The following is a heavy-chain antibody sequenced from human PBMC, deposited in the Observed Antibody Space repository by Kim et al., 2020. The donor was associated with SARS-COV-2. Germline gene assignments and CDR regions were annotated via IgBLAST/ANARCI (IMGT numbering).Heavy chain of an antibody. D-gene: IGHD2-8*02. CDR3: ARHGCTGGVCYLDP. J-gene: IGHJ5*02. V-gene: IGHV4-39*01. Sequence: SETLSLTCTVSGGSISSSDYYWGWIRQPPGKGLEWIGSIYYTGTTYYNPSLKSRVTISVDTSKNQFSLKLSSVTDATVYYCARHGCTGGVCYLDPWGQGTLVTVSS. CDR2: IYYTGTT. CDR1: GGSISSSDYY.